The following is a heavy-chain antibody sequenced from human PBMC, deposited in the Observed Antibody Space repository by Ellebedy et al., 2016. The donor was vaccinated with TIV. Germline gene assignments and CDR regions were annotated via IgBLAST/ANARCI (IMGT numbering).Heavy chain of an antibody. CDR1: GLSVSSNGMR. CDR3: ARNSRDDFDI. V-gene: IGHV2-70*04. Sequence: TLSLTCTLSGLSVSSNGMRVNWIRQAPGKALEWLGRIDWDDDTFYSTSLKTRLTISKDTSKNQVVLTMTDMDPVDTATYYCARNSRDDFDIWGQGTRVTVSS. J-gene: IGHJ3*02. CDR2: IDWDDDT.